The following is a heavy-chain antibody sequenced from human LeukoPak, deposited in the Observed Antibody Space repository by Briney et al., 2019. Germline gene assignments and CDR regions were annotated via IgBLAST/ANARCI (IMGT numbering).Heavy chain of an antibody. CDR3: AHIRLLLYAFDI. V-gene: IGHV2-5*02. CDR1: GLSLSTSGVG. J-gene: IGHJ3*02. CDR2: IYWDDDK. D-gene: IGHD5-12*01. Sequence: SGPTLVKPTQTLTLTCTFSGLSLSTSGVGVGWIRQPPGKALEWLALIYWDDDKRYSPSLKSRLTITKDTSKNQVVLTMTNMDPVDTATYYCAHIRLLLYAFDIWGQGTMVTVSS.